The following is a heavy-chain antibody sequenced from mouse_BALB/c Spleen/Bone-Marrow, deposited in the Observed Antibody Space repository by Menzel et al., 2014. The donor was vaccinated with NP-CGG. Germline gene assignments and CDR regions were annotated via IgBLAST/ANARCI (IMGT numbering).Heavy chain of an antibody. CDR1: GYTFTSYW. V-gene: IGHV1S22*01. CDR2: IYPGSGST. CDR3: TNHYFDY. J-gene: IGHJ2*01. Sequence: LKESGSELVRPEASVKLSCKASGYTFTSYWMHWVKQRPGQGLEWIGNIYPGSGSTNYDEKFKSKATLTVDTSSSTAYMQLSSLTSEDSAVYYCTNHYFDYWGQGTTLTVSS.